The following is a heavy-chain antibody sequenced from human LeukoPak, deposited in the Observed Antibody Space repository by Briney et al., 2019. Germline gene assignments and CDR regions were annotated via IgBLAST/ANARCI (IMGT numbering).Heavy chain of an antibody. CDR2: IKSKTDGGTT. V-gene: IGHV3-15*01. CDR3: ITRAN. Sequence: PGGSLRLSCTASGFPFSNAWMNRVRQAPGKGLEWVGRIKSKTDGGTTDYAAPVKGRLTISRDDSENTVYLQMSSLQIEDTAVYYCITRANWGQGTLVTVSS. CDR1: GFPFSNAW. J-gene: IGHJ4*02.